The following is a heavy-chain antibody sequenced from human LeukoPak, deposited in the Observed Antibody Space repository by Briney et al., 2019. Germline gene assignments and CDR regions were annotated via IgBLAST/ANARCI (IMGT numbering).Heavy chain of an antibody. CDR1: GFTFSDYY. CDR3: ARVEVLARGYFDY. Sequence: GGSLRLSCAASGFTFSDYYMSWIRQAPGKGLGWVSYISSSSSYTNYADSVKGRFTISRDNAKNSLYLQMNSLRAEDTAVYYCARVEVLARGYFDYWGQGTLVTVSS. D-gene: IGHD3-3*02. J-gene: IGHJ4*02. V-gene: IGHV3-11*05. CDR2: ISSSSSYT.